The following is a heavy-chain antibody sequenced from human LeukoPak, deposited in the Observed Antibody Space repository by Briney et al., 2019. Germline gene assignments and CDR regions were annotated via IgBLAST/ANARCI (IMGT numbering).Heavy chain of an antibody. CDR3: VADCYGDCID. D-gene: IGHD4-17*01. CDR2: IVVGSGNT. J-gene: IGHJ4*02. CDR1: GFTFSSSA. V-gene: IGHV1-58*01. Sequence: ASVKVSCKASGFTFSSSAVQWVRQARGQRLEWIGWIVVGSGNTNCAQNFQERVTITRDMSTSTAYMELSSLRSEDTAVYYCVADCYGDCIDWGQGTLVTVSS.